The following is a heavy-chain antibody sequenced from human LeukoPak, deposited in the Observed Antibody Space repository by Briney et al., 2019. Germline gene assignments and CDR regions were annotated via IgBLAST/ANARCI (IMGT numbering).Heavy chain of an antibody. Sequence: GGSLRLSCAASGFTFSSYGMHWVCQAPGKGLEWVAVISYDGSNKYYADSVKGRFTISRDNSKNTLYLQMNSLRAEDTAVYYCAKDRGTAMVPFYFDYWGQGTLVTVSS. V-gene: IGHV3-30*18. J-gene: IGHJ4*02. CDR2: ISYDGSNK. CDR3: AKDRGTAMVPFYFDY. CDR1: GFTFSSYG. D-gene: IGHD5-18*01.